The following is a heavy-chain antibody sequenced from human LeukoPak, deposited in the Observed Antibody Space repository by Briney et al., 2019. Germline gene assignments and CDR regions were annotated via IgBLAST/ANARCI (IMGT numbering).Heavy chain of an antibody. Sequence: GGSLRLSCAASGFTFSEHYMDWVRQAPGKGLEWVGRSRNKANSYATQYAASVKGRFTISRDDSKNSLYLQMNSLKSDDTAVYYCVRVYGTTWSSHHLDNWGQGTLVTVSS. D-gene: IGHD6-13*01. J-gene: IGHJ4*02. V-gene: IGHV3-72*01. CDR2: SRNKANSYAT. CDR1: GFTFSEHY. CDR3: VRVYGTTWSSHHLDN.